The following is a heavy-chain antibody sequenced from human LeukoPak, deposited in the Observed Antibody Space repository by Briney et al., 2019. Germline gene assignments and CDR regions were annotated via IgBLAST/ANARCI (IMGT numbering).Heavy chain of an antibody. D-gene: IGHD6-6*01. J-gene: IGHJ4*02. V-gene: IGHV3-15*01. CDR1: GFTFSNAW. CDR3: TTDGIRGIAARQGYFDY. CDR2: IKSKTDGGTT. Sequence: PGGSLRLSCAASGFTFSNAWMSWVRQAPGKGLEWVGGIKSKTDGGTTDYAAPVKGRFTISRDDSKNTLYLQMNSLKTEDTAVYYCTTDGIRGIAARQGYFDYWGQGTLVTVSS.